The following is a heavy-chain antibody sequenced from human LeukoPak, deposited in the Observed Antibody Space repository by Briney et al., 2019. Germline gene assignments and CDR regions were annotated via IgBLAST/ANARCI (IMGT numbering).Heavy chain of an antibody. J-gene: IGHJ4*02. D-gene: IGHD3-9*01. CDR2: IKSKAHGGAT. V-gene: IGHV3-15*01. CDR1: GFIFSDAW. CDR3: STYYDILTGGSDY. Sequence: GSLRLSCAASGFIFSDAWMSWVRQAPGKGLEWVGRIKSKAHGGATDYAAPVKGRFTISRDDSKNTLFLQVNSLKTEDTAVYYCSTYYDILTGGSDYWGQGTLVTVSS.